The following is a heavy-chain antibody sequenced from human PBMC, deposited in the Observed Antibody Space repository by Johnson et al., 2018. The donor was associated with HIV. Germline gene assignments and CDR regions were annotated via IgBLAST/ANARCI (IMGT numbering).Heavy chain of an antibody. J-gene: IGHJ3*02. Sequence: VQLVESGGGLVQPGGSLRLSCAASGFTFSSYDMHWVRQATGKGLEWVSAIGTAGDTYYPGSVKGRFIISRDNSKNTLLLQMNSLRAEDTAVYYCAKCIWGSSLIDAFDIWGQGTRVTVSS. CDR3: AKCIWGSSLIDAFDI. V-gene: IGHV3-13*01. CDR2: IGTAGDT. CDR1: GFTFSSYD. D-gene: IGHD6-13*01.